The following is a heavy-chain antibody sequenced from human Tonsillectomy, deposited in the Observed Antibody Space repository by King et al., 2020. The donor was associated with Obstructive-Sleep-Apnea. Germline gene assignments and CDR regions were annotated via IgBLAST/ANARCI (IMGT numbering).Heavy chain of an antibody. Sequence: VQLQQWGAGLLKPSETLSLTCAVYGGSFSGYYWSWIRQPPGKGLEWIGEINHSGSTNYNPSLKSRVTISVDTSKNQFSLKLSSVTAADTAVYYCARWGPGDYYDSSGSADAFDIWGQGTVVTVSS. V-gene: IGHV4-34*01. CDR1: GGSFSGYY. D-gene: IGHD3-22*01. CDR3: ARWGPGDYYDSSGSADAFDI. CDR2: INHSGST. J-gene: IGHJ3*02.